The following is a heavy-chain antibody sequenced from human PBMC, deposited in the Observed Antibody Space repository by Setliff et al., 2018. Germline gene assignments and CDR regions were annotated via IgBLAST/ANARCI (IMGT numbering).Heavy chain of an antibody. CDR3: ARDVFPYHYAGAFDI. V-gene: IGHV1-46*01. D-gene: IGHD3-10*01. CDR1: GYTFTSHY. J-gene: IGHJ3*02. CDR2: INPSSGKT. Sequence: ASVKVSCKASGYTFTSHYMHWVRQAPGLGLEWMGTINPSSGKTSYAQKFQGRVTITRDTSTSTVYMDMSSLRSEDTAVYYCARDVFPYHYAGAFDIWGQGTMVTVSS.